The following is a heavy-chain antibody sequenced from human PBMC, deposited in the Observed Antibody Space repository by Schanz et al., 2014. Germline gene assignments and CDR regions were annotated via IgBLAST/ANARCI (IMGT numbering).Heavy chain of an antibody. J-gene: IGHJ5*02. Sequence: EVQLVESGGVVAQPGGSLRLSCAASGFSFDDYTMHWVRQAPGKGLEWVSAIGTAGDTYYPGSVKGRFTISRENAKNSLYLQMNSLRAGDTAVYYCARGEGGYCSGGSCYEWFDPWGQGTLVTVSS. D-gene: IGHD2-15*01. CDR2: IGTAGDT. CDR1: GFSFDDYT. CDR3: ARGEGGYCSGGSCYEWFDP. V-gene: IGHV3-13*01.